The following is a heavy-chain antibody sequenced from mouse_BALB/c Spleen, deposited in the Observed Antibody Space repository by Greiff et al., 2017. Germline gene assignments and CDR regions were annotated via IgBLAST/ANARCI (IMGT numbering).Heavy chain of an antibody. Sequence: EVMLVESGGGLVKPGGSLKLSCAASGFTFSSYAMSWVRQTPEKRLEWVASISSGGSTYYPDSVKGRFTISRDNARNILYLQMSSLRSEDTAMYYCARGYYYGGSYYFDYWGQGTTLTVSS. CDR3: ARGYYYGGSYYFDY. V-gene: IGHV5-6-5*01. J-gene: IGHJ2*01. CDR1: GFTFSSYA. CDR2: ISSGGST. D-gene: IGHD1-1*01.